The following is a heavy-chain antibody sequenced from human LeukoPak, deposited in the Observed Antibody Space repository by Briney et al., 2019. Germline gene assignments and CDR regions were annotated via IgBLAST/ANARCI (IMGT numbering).Heavy chain of an antibody. D-gene: IGHD3-3*01. CDR1: GYTFTGYY. V-gene: IGHV1-2*02. J-gene: IGHJ4*02. CDR3: ARDKTIFGVVILND. CDR2: INPNSGGT. Sequence: ASVKVSCKASGYTFTGYYMHWVRQAPGQGLEWTGWINPNSGGTNYAQKFQGRVTMTRDTSISTAYMELSRLRSDDTAVYYCARDKTIFGVVILNDWGQGTLVTVSS.